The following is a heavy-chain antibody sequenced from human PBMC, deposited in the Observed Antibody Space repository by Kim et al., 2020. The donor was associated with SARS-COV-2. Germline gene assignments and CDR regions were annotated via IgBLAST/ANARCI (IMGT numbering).Heavy chain of an antibody. V-gene: IGHV1-46*01. Sequence: GRTSYAKEFQGRVPMTRDTSTSTVYMELSSLRSEDTAVYYCARDQGGADYWGQGTLVTVSS. CDR3: ARDQGGADY. J-gene: IGHJ4*02. CDR2: GRT. D-gene: IGHD2-21*01.